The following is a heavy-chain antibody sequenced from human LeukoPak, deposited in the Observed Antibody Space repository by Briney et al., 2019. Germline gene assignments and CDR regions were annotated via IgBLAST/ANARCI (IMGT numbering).Heavy chain of an antibody. D-gene: IGHD5/OR15-5a*01. V-gene: IGHV3-23*03. CDR3: ARDGSVYDGSRSFDF. CDR2: IYSCGST. Sequence: EGSLRLSCAASGFTFSSYAMSWVRQAPGEGLEWVSVIYSCGSTYYADSVKGRFTISRDNSKNTLYLQMNSLRAEDTAVYYCARDGSVYDGSRSFDFWGQGTLVTVSS. J-gene: IGHJ4*02. CDR1: GFTFSSYA.